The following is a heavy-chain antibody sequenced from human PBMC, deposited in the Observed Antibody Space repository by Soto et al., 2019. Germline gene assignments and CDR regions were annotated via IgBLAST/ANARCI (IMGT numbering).Heavy chain of an antibody. CDR2: ISAYNGNT. CDR3: VRDHGSGKSLGRWEDY. D-gene: IGHD3-10*01. CDR1: GYTFTSYG. V-gene: IGHV1-18*01. J-gene: IGHJ4*02. Sequence: QVQLVQSGAEVKKPGASVKVSCKASGYTFTSYGISWVRQAPGQGLEWMGWISAYNGNTNYAQKLQGRVTMTTDTSTSTAYMELRSLRSDYTAVYYCVRDHGSGKSLGRWEDYWGQGTLVTVSS.